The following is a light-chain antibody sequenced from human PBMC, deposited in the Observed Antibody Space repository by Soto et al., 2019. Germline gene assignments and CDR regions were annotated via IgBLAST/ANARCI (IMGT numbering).Light chain of an antibody. CDR1: SIDGGAHNY. CDR2: DVN. V-gene: IGLV2-8*01. CDR3: SSYAGGNNWV. J-gene: IGLJ3*02. Sequence: QSALTQPPSASGSPGQSLTISCTGTSIDGGAHNYVSWYQQNPGKAPKLMLYDVNKRPSGVPDRFSGSKSGNTASLTVSGLQAEDEADYYCSSYAGGNNWVSGGGTKVTVL.